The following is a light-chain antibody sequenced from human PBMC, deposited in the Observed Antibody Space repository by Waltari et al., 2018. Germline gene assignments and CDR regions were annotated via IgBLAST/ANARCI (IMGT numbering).Light chain of an antibody. V-gene: IGLV1-47*01. J-gene: IGLJ3*02. CDR3: ATWDDSLSGV. Sequence: QSVLTQPPSASGSPGQPITISCSGSTSNIGGNDVYWYQHPPGTAPKLLIYKNNRRPSGVSERFSGSKSVTSASLAISGLRSEDEAYYYCATWDDSLSGVFGGGTKLTVL. CDR1: TSNIGGND. CDR2: KNN.